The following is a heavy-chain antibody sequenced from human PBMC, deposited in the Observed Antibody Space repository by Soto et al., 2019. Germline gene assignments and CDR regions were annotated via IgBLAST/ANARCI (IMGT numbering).Heavy chain of an antibody. CDR1: GGFIRNYY. CDR2: IYSSGST. V-gene: IGHV4-59*08. D-gene: IGHD6-19*01. Sequence: QVQLQESGPGLVKPSETLSLTCTVSGGFIRNYYWSWIRQPPGKGLEWIGYIYSSGSTNYNPSLSSRFTISVDTSKNQFSLKLSSVTAADTAVYYCARHYLGWGFDYWGQGTLVTVSS. CDR3: ARHYLGWGFDY. J-gene: IGHJ4*02.